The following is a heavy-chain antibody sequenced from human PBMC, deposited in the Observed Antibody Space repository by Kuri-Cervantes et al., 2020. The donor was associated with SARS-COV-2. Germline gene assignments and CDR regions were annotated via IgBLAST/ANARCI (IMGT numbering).Heavy chain of an antibody. D-gene: IGHD1-1*01. Sequence: SETLSLTCTVSGGSISSYYWSWIRQPPGKGLEWIGYIYYSGSTYYNPSLKSRVTISVDTSKNQFSLKLSSVTAADTAVYYCARHRYGLAPFDYWGQGTLVTVPQ. J-gene: IGHJ4*02. CDR3: ARHRYGLAPFDY. V-gene: IGHV4-59*08. CDR1: GGSISSYY. CDR2: IYYSGST.